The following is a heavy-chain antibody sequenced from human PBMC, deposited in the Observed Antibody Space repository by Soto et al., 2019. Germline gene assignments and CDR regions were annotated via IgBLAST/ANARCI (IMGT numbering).Heavy chain of an antibody. Sequence: PGGSLRLSCAASGFTFSSYGMHWVRQAPGKGLEWVAVIWYDGSNKYYADSVKGRFTISRDNSKNTLYLQMNSLRAEDTAVYYCARDLMARGFDYWGQGTLVTVSS. V-gene: IGHV3-33*01. CDR2: IWYDGSNK. CDR3: ARDLMARGFDY. D-gene: IGHD1-26*01. J-gene: IGHJ4*02. CDR1: GFTFSSYG.